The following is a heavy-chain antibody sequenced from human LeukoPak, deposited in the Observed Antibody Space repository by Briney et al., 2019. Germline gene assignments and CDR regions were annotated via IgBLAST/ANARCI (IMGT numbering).Heavy chain of an antibody. D-gene: IGHD2-8*01. CDR1: GCTFGRYW. CDR3: ARLKDDVTKLDY. V-gene: IGHV3-7*01. J-gene: IGHJ4*02. CDR2: INQGGSRL. Sequence: GGSLRLSCAGSGCTFGRYWMSWVRQAPGKGLEWVASINQGGSRLHYLDSVTGRFIISRDDAQNSLFLQMTRLRVDDTAVYYCARLKDDVTKLDYWGQGTLVSVSS.